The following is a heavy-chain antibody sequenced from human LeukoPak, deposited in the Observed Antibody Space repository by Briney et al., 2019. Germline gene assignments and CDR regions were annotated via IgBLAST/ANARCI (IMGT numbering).Heavy chain of an antibody. J-gene: IGHJ4*02. CDR1: GFTFSSYA. CDR2: ISDTGATT. V-gene: IGHV3-23*01. D-gene: IGHD2-8*01. Sequence: QPGGSLRLSCARSGFTFSSYAMSWVRQAPGKGLEWVSAISDTGATTYDADSVKGRFTISRDNSRSTLYLQMNSLRAEDTALYYCAKDTSIGRYCTNGVCSPFDYWGQGTLVTVSS. CDR3: AKDTSIGRYCTNGVCSPFDY.